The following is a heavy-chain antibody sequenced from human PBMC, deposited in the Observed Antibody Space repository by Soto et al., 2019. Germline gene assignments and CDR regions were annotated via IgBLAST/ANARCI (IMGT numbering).Heavy chain of an antibody. CDR1: GVTFSPYS. J-gene: IGHJ3*02. CDR2: ISYDGSNK. Sequence: EQAWRHCRTASGVTFSPYSEHLGRQAPEKGLEWVAVISYDGSNKYYADSVKGRFTISRDNSKNTLYLQMNSLRAEDTAVYYCSKDRYYRCGDHHADDISVPGPRATDS. D-gene: IGHD2-21*02. CDR3: SKDRYYRCGDHHADDI. V-gene: IGHV3-30*18.